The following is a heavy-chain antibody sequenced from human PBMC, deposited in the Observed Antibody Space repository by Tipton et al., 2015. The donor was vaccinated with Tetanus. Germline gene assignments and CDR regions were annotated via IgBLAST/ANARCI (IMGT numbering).Heavy chain of an antibody. J-gene: IGHJ4*02. D-gene: IGHD6-19*01. CDR3: ARNTVAGTVTFDY. V-gene: IGHV4-34*01. Sequence: TLSLTCAVYGGSFSGYYWSWIRQPPGKGLEWIGEINHSGSTNYNPSLKSRVTISVDTSKNQFSLKLSSVTAADTAVYYCARNTVAGTVTFDYWGQETLVTVSS. CDR1: GGSFSGYY. CDR2: INHSGST.